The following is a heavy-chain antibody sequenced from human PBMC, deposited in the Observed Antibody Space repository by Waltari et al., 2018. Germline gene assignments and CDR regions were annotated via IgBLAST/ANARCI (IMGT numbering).Heavy chain of an antibody. V-gene: IGHV4-4*07. D-gene: IGHD1-1*01. CDR1: GGSFSTYY. CDR3: ARETGHLAYYSDY. Sequence: QVQLRESGPGLVKPSDTLSLTCVVSGGSFSTYYWSWIRQPAGKGLEWIGRILANGNTNYRPSLKSRVSMSLDTSKNQFSLTLSSVTAADTAIYYCARETGHLAYYSDYWGQGTLITVSS. J-gene: IGHJ4*02. CDR2: ILANGNT.